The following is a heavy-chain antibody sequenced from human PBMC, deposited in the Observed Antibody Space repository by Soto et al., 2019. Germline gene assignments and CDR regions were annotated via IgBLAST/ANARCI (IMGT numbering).Heavy chain of an antibody. J-gene: IGHJ4*02. D-gene: IGHD1-26*01. Sequence: WGSQSHSCAASGFTFISYAMSWVRQAPGKGLEWVSAISGSGGSTYYADSVKGRFTISRDNSKNTLYLQMNSLRAEDTAVYYCAKDPVIVGATMGYFDYWGQGTLVTVSS. CDR2: ISGSGGST. V-gene: IGHV3-23*01. CDR3: AKDPVIVGATMGYFDY. CDR1: GFTFISYA.